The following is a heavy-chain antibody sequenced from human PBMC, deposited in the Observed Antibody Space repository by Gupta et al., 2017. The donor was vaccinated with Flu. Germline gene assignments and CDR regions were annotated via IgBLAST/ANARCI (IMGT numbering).Heavy chain of an antibody. CDR3: AKGSSSWYHPAIDY. D-gene: IGHD6-13*01. CDR1: GFTFSSYG. V-gene: IGHV3-30*18. Sequence: QVQLVASGGGVVQPGRSLRLSCAASGFTFSSYGMHWVRQAPGKGLDWVAVISHDGSNKEYADSVKGRLTISRDNSKNTLYLQMNSLRGEDTAVYYCAKGSSSWYHPAIDYWGQGTLVTVSS. J-gene: IGHJ4*02. CDR2: ISHDGSNK.